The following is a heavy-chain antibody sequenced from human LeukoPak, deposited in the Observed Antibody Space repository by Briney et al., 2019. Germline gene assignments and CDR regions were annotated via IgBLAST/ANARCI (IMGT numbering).Heavy chain of an antibody. CDR3: ARVIAVAATGDY. D-gene: IGHD6-19*01. CDR2: INPNSGGT. Sequence: ASVKVSCKASGYTFTKYTISWVRQAPGQGLEWMGWINPNSGGTNYAQKFQGRVTMTRDTSISTAYMELSRLRSDDTAVYYCARVIAVAATGDYWGQGTLVTVSS. V-gene: IGHV1-2*02. CDR1: GYTFTKYT. J-gene: IGHJ4*02.